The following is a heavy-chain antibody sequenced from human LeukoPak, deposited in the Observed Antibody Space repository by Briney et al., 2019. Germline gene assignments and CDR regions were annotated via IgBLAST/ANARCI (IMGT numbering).Heavy chain of an antibody. D-gene: IGHD1-14*01. CDR2: INPNSGGT. CDR1: GYTFTGYY. CDR3: ARFPDEGEPFDY. J-gene: IGHJ4*02. V-gene: IGHV1-2*02. Sequence: GASVKVSCKASGYTFTGYYMHWVRQAPGQGLEWMGWINPNSGGTNYAQKFQGRVTMTRDMSISTAYMEPSRLRSDDTAVYYCARFPDEGEPFDYWGQGTLVTVSS.